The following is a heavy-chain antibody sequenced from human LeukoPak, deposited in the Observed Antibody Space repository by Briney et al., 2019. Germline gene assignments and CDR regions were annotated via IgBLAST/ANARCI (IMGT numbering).Heavy chain of an antibody. V-gene: IGHV4-59*01. Sequence: SETLSLTCTVSGGSISSYYWSWIRQPPGKGLEWIGYIYYSGSTNYNPSLKSQVTISIDTSKNQFFLKLSSVTAADTAVYYCARGGSSGWVDYWGQGTLVTVSS. CDR1: GGSISSYY. CDR3: ARGGSSGWVDY. D-gene: IGHD6-19*01. J-gene: IGHJ4*02. CDR2: IYYSGST.